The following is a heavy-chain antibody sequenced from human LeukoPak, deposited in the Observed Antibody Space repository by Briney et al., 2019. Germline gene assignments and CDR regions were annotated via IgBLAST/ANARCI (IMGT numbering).Heavy chain of an antibody. CDR3: ARIPALWFGELAVNWFDP. Sequence: SETLSLTCTVSGASFSSSTYYWGWIRQPPGKGLEWIGSIYYSGSTYYNPSLKSRVTMSVDTSKNQFSLKLSSVTAADTAVYYCARIPALWFGELAVNWFDPWGQGTLVTVSS. CDR2: IYYSGST. J-gene: IGHJ5*02. D-gene: IGHD3-10*01. CDR1: GASFSSSTYY. V-gene: IGHV4-39*01.